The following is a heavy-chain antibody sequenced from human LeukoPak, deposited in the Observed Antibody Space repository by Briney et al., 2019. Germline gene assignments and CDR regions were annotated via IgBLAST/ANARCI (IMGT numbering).Heavy chain of an antibody. D-gene: IGHD2-21*02. CDR2: ISSSSSYI. CDR1: GFTFSSYS. CDR3: ARDSSPYCGGDCYLDY. J-gene: IGHJ4*02. Sequence: PGGSLRLSCAASGFTFSSYSMNWVRQAPGKGLEWVSSISSSSSYIYYADSVKGRFTISRDNAKNSLYPQMNSLRAEDTAVYYCARDSSPYCGGDCYLDYWGQGTLVTVSS. V-gene: IGHV3-21*01.